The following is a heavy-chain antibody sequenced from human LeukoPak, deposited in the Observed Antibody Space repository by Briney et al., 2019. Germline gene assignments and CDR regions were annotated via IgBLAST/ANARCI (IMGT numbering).Heavy chain of an antibody. D-gene: IGHD7-27*01. CDR1: GYTFTRYY. CDR2: IKPNGGGT. CDR3: ARGTGAPNYFDY. V-gene: IGHV1-2*02. J-gene: IGHJ4*02. Sequence: GASVKASCKPSGYTFTRYYIHWVRQAPGQRLEWMAWIKPNGGGTNYAQKFQGRVAVTRDSSISTAYMELSGLTSDDTAVFYFARGTGAPNYFDYWGQGTLVTVSS.